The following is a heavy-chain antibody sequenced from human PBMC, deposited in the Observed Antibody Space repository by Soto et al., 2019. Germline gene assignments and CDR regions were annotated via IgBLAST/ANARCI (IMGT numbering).Heavy chain of an antibody. J-gene: IGHJ6*02. CDR1: GGPVSSGSYY. Sequence: SETLSITCTVSGGPVSSGSYYWSWIRQPPGKGLEWIGYIYYSGSTNYNPSLKSRVTISVDTSKNQFSLKLSSVTAADTAVYYCARGLYVDYVWYYYWYFVMDVWGQGTTVTV. CDR3: ARGLYVDYVWYYYWYFVMDV. CDR2: IYYSGST. V-gene: IGHV4-61*01. D-gene: IGHD4-17*01.